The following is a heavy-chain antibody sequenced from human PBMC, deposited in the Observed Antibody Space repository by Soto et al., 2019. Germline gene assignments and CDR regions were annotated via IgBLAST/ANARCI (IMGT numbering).Heavy chain of an antibody. CDR1: GYTFTNYY. D-gene: IGHD2-2*01. V-gene: IGHV1-46*03. Sequence: ASVKVSCKASGYTFTNYYMQWVRQAPGQGLEWMGIITPSGASATYAQKFLGRPXXXXDTYTRXVYMDLRSIGSEDTAVYFCAGALGFCSSTRCPATFDILGQGPMVS. J-gene: IGHJ3*02. CDR2: ITPSGASA. CDR3: AGALGFCSSTRCPATFDI.